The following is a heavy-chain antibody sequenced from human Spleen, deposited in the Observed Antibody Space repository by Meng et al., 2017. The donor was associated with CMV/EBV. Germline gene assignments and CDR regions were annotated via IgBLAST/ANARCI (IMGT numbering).Heavy chain of an antibody. CDR3: ARDIWDDYVWGSYRIYGMDV. CDR1: GYTFTSYG. CDR2: ISAYNGNT. V-gene: IGHV1-18*01. Sequence: ASVKVSCKASGYTFTSYGISWVRQAPGQGLEWMGWISAYNGNTNYAQKLQGRVTMTTDTSTSTAYMELRSLRSDDTAVYYCARDIWDDYVWGSYRIYGMDVWGQGTTVTVSS. J-gene: IGHJ6*02. D-gene: IGHD3-16*02.